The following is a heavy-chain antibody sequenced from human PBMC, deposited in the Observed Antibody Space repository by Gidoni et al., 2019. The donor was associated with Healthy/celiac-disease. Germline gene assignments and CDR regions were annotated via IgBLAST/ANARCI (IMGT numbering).Heavy chain of an antibody. CDR1: GFTFSSYA. Sequence: EVQLLASGGGLVQPGGSLRRACAASGFTFSSYAMSWVRQAPGKGLEWVSAISGSGGSTYYADSVKGRFTISRDNSKNTLYLQMNSLRAEDTAVYYCAKGKDGYNSPFDYWGQGTLVTVSS. D-gene: IGHD5-12*01. J-gene: IGHJ4*02. V-gene: IGHV3-23*01. CDR2: ISGSGGST. CDR3: AKGKDGYNSPFDY.